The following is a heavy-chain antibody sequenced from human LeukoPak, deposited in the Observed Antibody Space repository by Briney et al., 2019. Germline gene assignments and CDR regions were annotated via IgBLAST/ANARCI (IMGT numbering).Heavy chain of an antibody. CDR1: GFIFDDYG. D-gene: IGHD2-15*01. Sequence: PGGSLRLSCAASGFIFDDYGMSWVRQAPGRGLEWVSSISRTGSYIYYADSVKGRFTISRDNAQNSLYLQMNSLRVEDTAVYYCARVLETDCRGGSCYSGLDYWGQGTLVTVSS. CDR3: ARVLETDCRGGSCYSGLDY. CDR2: ISRTGSYI. J-gene: IGHJ4*02. V-gene: IGHV3-21*01.